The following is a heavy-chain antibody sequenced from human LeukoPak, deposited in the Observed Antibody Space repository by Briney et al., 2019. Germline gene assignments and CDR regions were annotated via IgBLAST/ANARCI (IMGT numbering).Heavy chain of an antibody. J-gene: IGHJ3*02. CDR2: ISGSGGST. V-gene: IGHV3-23*01. CDR1: GFTFSSCA. Sequence: GGSLRLSCAASGFTFSSCAMSWVRQAPGKGLEWVSAISGSGGSTYYADSVKGRFTISRDNSKNTLYLQMNSLRAEDTAVYYCAKRGSIGYSSSMRAFDIWGQGTMVAVSS. D-gene: IGHD6-13*01. CDR3: AKRGSIGYSSSMRAFDI.